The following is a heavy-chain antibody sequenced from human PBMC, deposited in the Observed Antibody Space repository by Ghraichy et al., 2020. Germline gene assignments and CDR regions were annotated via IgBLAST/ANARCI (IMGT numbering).Heavy chain of an antibody. V-gene: IGHV3-23*01. CDR3: AKGDWAVTTSGGYFDY. CDR1: GFTFSSYA. Sequence: ESLNISCAASGFTFSSYAMSWVRQAPGKGLEWVSAISGSGGSTYYADSVKGRFTISRDNSKNTLYLQMNSLRAEDTAVYYCAKGDWAVTTSGGYFDYWGQGTLVTVSS. J-gene: IGHJ4*02. CDR2: ISGSGGST. D-gene: IGHD4-17*01.